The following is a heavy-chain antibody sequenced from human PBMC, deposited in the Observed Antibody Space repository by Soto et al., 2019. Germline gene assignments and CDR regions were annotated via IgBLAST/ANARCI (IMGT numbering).Heavy chain of an antibody. J-gene: IGHJ3*02. Sequence: ASVKVSCKASGYTFTSYGISWVRQAPGQGLEWMGWISAYNGNTNYAQKLQGRVTMTTDTSTSTAYMELRSLRSDDTAVYYCARDLVNYYDSSGYYYFHDAFDIWGQGTMVTVSS. CDR2: ISAYNGNT. V-gene: IGHV1-18*01. CDR1: GYTFTSYG. CDR3: ARDLVNYYDSSGYYYFHDAFDI. D-gene: IGHD3-22*01.